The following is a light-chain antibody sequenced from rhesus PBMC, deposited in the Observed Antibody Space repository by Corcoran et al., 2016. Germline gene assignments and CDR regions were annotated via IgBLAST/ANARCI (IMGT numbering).Light chain of an antibody. V-gene: IGKV1-22*01. CDR1: PSISSW. Sequence: DIQMTQSPSSLSASVGDTVTITCRASPSISSWLAWYQQKPEKAPQVLIYKASTLKSGVPSRFSGSGSLTEFTLTISCLQSEYFATYYCQHYSSSPYSFGQGTKVEIK. CDR2: KAS. CDR3: QHYSSSPYS. J-gene: IGKJ2*01.